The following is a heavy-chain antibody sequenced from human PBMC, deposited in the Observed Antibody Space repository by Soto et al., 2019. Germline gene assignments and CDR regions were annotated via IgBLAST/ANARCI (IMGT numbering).Heavy chain of an antibody. J-gene: IGHJ1*01. CDR3: ARGLTDYYDSSGYSLGFQH. V-gene: IGHV1-24*01. CDR1: GYTLTELS. D-gene: IGHD3-22*01. Sequence: AASVKVSCKVSGYTLTELSMHWVRQAPGKGLEWMGGFDPEDGETIYAQKFQGRVTMTEDTSTDTAYMELSSVTAADTAVYYCARGLTDYYDSSGYSLGFQHWGQGTLVTVSS. CDR2: FDPEDGET.